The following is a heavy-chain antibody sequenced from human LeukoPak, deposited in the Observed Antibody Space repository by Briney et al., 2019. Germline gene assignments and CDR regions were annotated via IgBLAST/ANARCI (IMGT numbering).Heavy chain of an antibody. CDR2: ISSSGSTI. J-gene: IGHJ4*02. V-gene: IGHV3-48*03. Sequence: GGSLRLSCAASGFTFSSYEMNWVRQAPGKGLEWVSYISSSGSTIYYADSVKGRFTISRDNAKNSPYLQMNSLRAEDTAVYYCARDPPTAAGTGYWGQGTLVTVSS. CDR1: GFTFSSYE. D-gene: IGHD6-13*01. CDR3: ARDPPTAAGTGY.